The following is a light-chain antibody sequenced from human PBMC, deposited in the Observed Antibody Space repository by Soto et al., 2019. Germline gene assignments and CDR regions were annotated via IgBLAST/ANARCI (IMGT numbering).Light chain of an antibody. CDR3: QQYNNWPFT. V-gene: IGKV3-15*01. Sequence: EIVMTQSPVTLSMSPGERATLPCRASQSINNNLAWYQQKPGQAPRLLIYGASTRATGIPARFSGSGSGTDFTLTISSLQSEDFAVYYCQQYNNWPFTFGQGTRLEIK. CDR2: GAS. J-gene: IGKJ5*01. CDR1: QSINNN.